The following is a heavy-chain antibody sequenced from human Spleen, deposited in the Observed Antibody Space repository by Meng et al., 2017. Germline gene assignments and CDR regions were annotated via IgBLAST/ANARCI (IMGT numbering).Heavy chain of an antibody. CDR1: GGTFRDYA. CDR2: IIPLFGAT. CDR3: ARHRGGALAGTWAYIDS. D-gene: IGHD6-19*01. V-gene: IGHV1-69*05. Sequence: SVKVSCKASGGTFRDYALTWVRQAPGQGPEWMGGIIPLFGATPYSQKFQGRVSITTDESTSTAYMTLSSLRSEDTAVYYCARHRGGALAGTWAYIDSWGQGTLVTVSS. J-gene: IGHJ4*02.